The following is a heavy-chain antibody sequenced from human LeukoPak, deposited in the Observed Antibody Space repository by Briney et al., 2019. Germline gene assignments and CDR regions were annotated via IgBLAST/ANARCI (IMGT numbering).Heavy chain of an antibody. Sequence: PGGSLRLSCAASGFTYSDYSMSWIRQAPGKGLEWVSYISSSGSSIYYADSVKGRFTISRDNSKNTLYLQMNSLRAEDTAVYYCAKPHCSSTSCYYDYVRGSYRNWGQGTLVTVSS. V-gene: IGHV3-11*04. CDR1: GFTYSDYS. CDR3: AKPHCSSTSCYYDYVRGSYRN. D-gene: IGHD3-16*02. J-gene: IGHJ4*02. CDR2: ISSSGSSI.